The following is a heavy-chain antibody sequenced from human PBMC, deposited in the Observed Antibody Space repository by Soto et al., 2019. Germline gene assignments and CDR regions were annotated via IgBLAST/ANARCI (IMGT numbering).Heavy chain of an antibody. J-gene: IGHJ4*02. D-gene: IGHD3-22*01. CDR3: ARSKSPYYDSSGYYDYFDY. CDR1: GGSISSCDHY. Sequence: SETLSLTCTVSGGSISSCDHYWSWIRQPPGKGLEWIGYIYYSGSTYYNPSLKSRITISVDTSKNQFSLKLSSVTAADTAVYYCARSKSPYYDSSGYYDYFDYWGQGTLVTVSS. CDR2: IYYSGST. V-gene: IGHV4-30-4*01.